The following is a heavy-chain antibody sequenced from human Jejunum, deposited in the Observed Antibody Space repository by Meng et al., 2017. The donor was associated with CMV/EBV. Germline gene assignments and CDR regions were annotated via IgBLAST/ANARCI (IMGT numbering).Heavy chain of an antibody. D-gene: IGHD3-10*01. CDR1: YY. J-gene: IGHJ5*02. Sequence: YYWSWIRQYPGKGLEWIGHIYYSGRTDYTPSLKSRITVSVDTSKNQFSLKLSSVTAADTAVYYCARTLGETTDYGSGTYLPMYWFDPWGRGTLVTVSS. CDR2: IYYSGRT. CDR3: ARTLGETTDYGSGTYLPMYWFDP. V-gene: IGHV4-31*02.